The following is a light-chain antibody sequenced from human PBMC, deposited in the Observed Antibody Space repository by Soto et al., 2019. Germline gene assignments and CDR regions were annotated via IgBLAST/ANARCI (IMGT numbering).Light chain of an antibody. CDR2: DAS. CDR1: QGISSA. Sequence: AIQLTQSPSSLSASVGDRVTITCRASQGISSALAWYQQKPGKAPKLLIYDASSLESGVPSRFSGSGSGTDFTLTISRLQPEDFADYYCQQYNSSHDNFGQGTKVEIK. V-gene: IGKV1-13*02. CDR3: QQYNSSHDN. J-gene: IGKJ2*01.